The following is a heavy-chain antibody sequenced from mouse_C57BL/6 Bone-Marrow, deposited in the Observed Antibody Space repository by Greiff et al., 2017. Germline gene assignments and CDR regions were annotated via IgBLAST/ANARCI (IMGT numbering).Heavy chain of an antibody. CDR2: IHPNSGST. D-gene: IGHD1-1*01. CDR1: GYTFTSYW. Sequence: QVQLQQPGAELVKPGASVKLSCKASGYTFTSYWMHWVKQRPGQGLEWIGMIHPNSGSTNYNEKFKSKATLTVDKSSSTAYMQLSSLTSEDSAVYYGARLKYYGSSPYYDAFDYWGQGTSVTVAS. J-gene: IGHJ4*01. V-gene: IGHV1-64*01. CDR3: ARLKYYGSSPYYDAFDY.